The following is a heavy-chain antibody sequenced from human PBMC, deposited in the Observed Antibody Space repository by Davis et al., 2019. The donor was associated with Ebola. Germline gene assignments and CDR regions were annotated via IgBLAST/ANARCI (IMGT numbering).Heavy chain of an antibody. CDR1: GFTFSSYA. D-gene: IGHD2-15*01. V-gene: IGHV3-23*01. CDR3: AKDGYCSGGSCHRAFDI. Sequence: PGGSLRLSCAASGFTFSSYAMSWVRQAPGKGLEWVSAISGSGGSTYYADSVKGRFTISRDNSKNTLYLQMNSLRAEDTAVYYCAKDGYCSGGSCHRAFDIWGQGTMVTVSS. CDR2: ISGSGGST. J-gene: IGHJ3*02.